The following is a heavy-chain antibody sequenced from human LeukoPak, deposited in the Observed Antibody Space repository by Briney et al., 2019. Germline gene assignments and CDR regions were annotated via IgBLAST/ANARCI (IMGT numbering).Heavy chain of an antibody. D-gene: IGHD1-26*01. CDR2: IYYSGST. CDR3: ARHSGSYRTYYFDY. J-gene: IGHJ4*02. V-gene: IGHV4-59*08. Sequence: PSETLSLTCTVSGGSISSYYWSWIRQPPGKGLEWIGYIYYSGSTNYNPSLKSRVTISVDTSKNQFSLKLSSVTAADTAVYYCARHSGSYRTYYFDYWGQGTLVTVSS. CDR1: GGSISSYY.